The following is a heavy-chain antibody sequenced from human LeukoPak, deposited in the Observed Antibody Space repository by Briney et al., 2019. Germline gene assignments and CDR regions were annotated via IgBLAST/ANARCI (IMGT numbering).Heavy chain of an antibody. V-gene: IGHV4-34*01. CDR2: INHSGST. CDR1: GGSFSGYY. J-gene: IGHJ4*02. CDR3: ALRGGGYFDY. Sequence: TSETLSLTCAVDGGSFSGYYWSWIRQPPGKGLEWIGEINHSGSTNYNPSLKSRVTISVDTSKNQFSLKMSSVTAADTAVYYCALRGGGYFDYWGQGTLVTVSS. D-gene: IGHD3-16*01.